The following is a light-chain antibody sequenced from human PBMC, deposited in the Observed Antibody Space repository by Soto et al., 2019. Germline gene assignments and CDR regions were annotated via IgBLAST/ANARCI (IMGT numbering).Light chain of an antibody. J-gene: IGLJ3*02. CDR1: SSNIGSNY. V-gene: IGLV1-47*02. CDR3: AAWDDSRSGRV. CDR2: NNN. Sequence: QSVLTQPPSASGTPGQRVTISCSGSSSNIGSNYVYWYQQLPGTAPKLLIYNNNQRPSGVPDRFSGSKSGTSASLAISGLRSEDEADYYCAAWDDSRSGRVFGGGTKLTVL.